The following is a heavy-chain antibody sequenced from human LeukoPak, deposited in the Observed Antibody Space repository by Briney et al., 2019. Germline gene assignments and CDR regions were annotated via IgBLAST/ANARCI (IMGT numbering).Heavy chain of an antibody. CDR3: ATGSVYSSGFYNWFDP. J-gene: IGHJ5*02. D-gene: IGHD6-19*01. V-gene: IGHV3-48*01. CDR1: GFTISSYS. CDR2: ISSSSSTI. Sequence: GGSLRLSCAASGFTISSYSMNWVRQAPGKGLEWVSYISSSSSTIYYADSVKGRFTISGDNAKNSLYLQMNSLRAEDTAVYYCATGSVYSSGFYNWFDPWGQGTLVTVSS.